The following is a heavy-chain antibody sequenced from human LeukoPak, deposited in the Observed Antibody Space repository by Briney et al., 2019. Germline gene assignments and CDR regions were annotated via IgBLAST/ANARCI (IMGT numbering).Heavy chain of an antibody. CDR1: GFTFSIYS. D-gene: IGHD2-21*02. J-gene: IGHJ4*02. Sequence: PGGSLRLSCAASGFTFSIYSMHWVRQAPGKGLEWISYISGDGTNIYYAHSVWGRFTISRDSAKNSLYLQMNSLMAEDTAVYYCARERVTPFMDYWGQGTLVTVSS. V-gene: IGHV3-48*01. CDR2: ISGDGTNI. CDR3: ARERVTPFMDY.